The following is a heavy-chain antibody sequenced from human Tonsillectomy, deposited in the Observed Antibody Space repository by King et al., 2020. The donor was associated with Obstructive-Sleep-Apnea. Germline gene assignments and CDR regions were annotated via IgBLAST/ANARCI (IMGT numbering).Heavy chain of an antibody. CDR3: AKDRKNIAVAGTDL. J-gene: IGHJ4*02. Sequence: VQLVESGGGLVQPGGSLRLSCAASGFTFSSYAMSWVRQAPGRGLEWVSGISGSGGSTYYADYVKGRFTTSRDNSKNTLYLQMNSLRAEDMAVYYCAKDRKNIAVAGTDLWGQGTLVTVSS. V-gene: IGHV3-23*04. D-gene: IGHD6-19*01. CDR2: ISGSGGST. CDR1: GFTFSSYA.